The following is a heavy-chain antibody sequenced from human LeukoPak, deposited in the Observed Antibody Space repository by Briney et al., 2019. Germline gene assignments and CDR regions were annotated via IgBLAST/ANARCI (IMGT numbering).Heavy chain of an antibody. CDR3: AKDGYYYDSSGSFDY. D-gene: IGHD3-22*01. CDR1: GFTFSSHG. CDR2: SSSIGGRT. V-gene: IGHV3-23*01. J-gene: IGHJ4*02. Sequence: GGSLRLSCAASGFTFSSHGMNWVRQAPGKGLEWVSGSSSIGGRTYYADSVKGRFPVTRDNSRNTLHLQMNSLRVEDTAVYYCAKDGYYYDSSGSFDYWGQGTLVTVSS.